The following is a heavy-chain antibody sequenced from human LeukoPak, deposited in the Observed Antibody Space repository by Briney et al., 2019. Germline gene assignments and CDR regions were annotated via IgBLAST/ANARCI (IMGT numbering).Heavy chain of an antibody. J-gene: IGHJ4*02. CDR2: FDPEESET. V-gene: IGHV1-24*01. CDR3: ATFPYYDCWIGYSFDY. D-gene: IGHD3-3*01. Sequence: GASVKISCKVSGYTLTELSMYWVRQAPGKGLEWMGGFDPEESETMYAQKFQGRVTMPESTSTDRAYMQRSTLRSQDTAVYYCATFPYYDCWIGYSFDYWGRGTLVTASS. CDR1: GYTLTELS.